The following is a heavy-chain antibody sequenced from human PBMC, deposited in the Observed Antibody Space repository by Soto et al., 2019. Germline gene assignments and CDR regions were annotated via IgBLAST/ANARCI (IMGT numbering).Heavy chain of an antibody. CDR2: VYSSGNI. Sequence: QVQLQESGPGLVEPSETLSLTCTVSGGSISSYYWSWVRQPPGKGLEWIGYVYSSGNINYNPSLKSRLTMSVDTSKNQFSLKLNSVTAADTAVYYCARRYNWNDSFDYWGRGTLVTVSS. CDR1: GGSISSYY. CDR3: ARRYNWNDSFDY. J-gene: IGHJ4*02. V-gene: IGHV4-59*01. D-gene: IGHD1-20*01.